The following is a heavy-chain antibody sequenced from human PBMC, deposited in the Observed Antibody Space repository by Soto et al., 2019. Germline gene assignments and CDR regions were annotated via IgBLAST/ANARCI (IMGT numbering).Heavy chain of an antibody. CDR2: IIPIFGTA. CDR1: GGTFSSNA. Sequence: GASVKVSCKASGGTFSSNAISWVRQAPGQGLEWMGGIIPIFGTANYAQKFQGRVTITADESTSTAYMELSSLRSEDTAVYYCAXDKAGRRFGELLGGMDVWGQGTTVTVSS. J-gene: IGHJ6*02. D-gene: IGHD3-10*01. V-gene: IGHV1-69*13. CDR3: AXDKAGRRFGELLGGMDV.